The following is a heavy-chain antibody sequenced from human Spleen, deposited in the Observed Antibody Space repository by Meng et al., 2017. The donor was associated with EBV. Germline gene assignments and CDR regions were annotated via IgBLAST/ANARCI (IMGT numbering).Heavy chain of an antibody. D-gene: IGHD3-16*01. J-gene: IGHJ4*02. CDR3: AYFGDLPPLW. Sequence: QIQLQQSGPGLVKSSQTHSGTCAISGDSISSNNAAWNWIRQSPSRGLEWLGRTYYRSKSYNDYAVSVKSRITVNLDTSKNQLSLHLNSVTPEDTAVYYCAYFGDLPPLWWGQGTLVTVSS. V-gene: IGHV6-1*01. CDR2: TYYRSKSYN. CDR1: GDSISSNNAA.